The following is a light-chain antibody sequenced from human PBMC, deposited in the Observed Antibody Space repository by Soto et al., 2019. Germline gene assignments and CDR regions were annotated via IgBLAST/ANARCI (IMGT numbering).Light chain of an antibody. V-gene: IGKV3-15*01. Sequence: EVLMMQSPATLSLSPGERATLSFRSSQSVSSNLAWYQQKPGQAPRLLIYGASTRATGIPARFSGSGSGTEFTLTISSLQSEDFAVYYCQQYNNWPPITFGQGTRLEIK. J-gene: IGKJ5*01. CDR2: GAS. CDR3: QQYNNWPPIT. CDR1: QSVSSN.